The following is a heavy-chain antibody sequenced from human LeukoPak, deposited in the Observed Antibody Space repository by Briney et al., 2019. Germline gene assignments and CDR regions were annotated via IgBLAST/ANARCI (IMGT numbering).Heavy chain of an antibody. V-gene: IGHV3-23*01. CDR2: ISGSGGST. Sequence: GGSLRLSCAASGFTFSNYAMTWVRQAPGKGLEWVSAISGSGGSTYYADSVKGRFTISRDNSKNTLYLQMNSLRAEDTAVYYCAKGARPDKGVAFDYWGQGTLVTVSS. CDR1: GFTFSNYA. CDR3: AKGARPDKGVAFDY. D-gene: IGHD6-6*01. J-gene: IGHJ4*02.